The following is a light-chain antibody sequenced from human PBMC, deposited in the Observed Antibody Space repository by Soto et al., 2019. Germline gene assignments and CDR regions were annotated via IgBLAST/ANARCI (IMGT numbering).Light chain of an antibody. CDR3: SSYAGSNNLGV. V-gene: IGLV2-8*01. Sequence: QSALTQPPSASGSRGKSVTISCTGTSSDVGGYNYVSWYQQHPGKAPKLMIYEVSKRPSGVPDRFSGSKSGNTASLTVSGLQPEDEADYYCSSYAGSNNLGVFGGGTKLTVL. CDR1: SSDVGGYNY. CDR2: EVS. J-gene: IGLJ3*02.